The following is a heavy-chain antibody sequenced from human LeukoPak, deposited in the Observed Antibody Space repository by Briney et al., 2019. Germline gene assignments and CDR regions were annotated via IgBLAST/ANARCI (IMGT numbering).Heavy chain of an antibody. D-gene: IGHD4-11*01. CDR3: ATDNPADYHLSYWYFDL. CDR2: FDPEDGET. Sequence: GASVTVSCKVSGYTLTELSMHWVRQAPGKGLEWMGGFDPEDGETIYAQKFQGRVTMTEDTSTDTAYMELSSLRSEDTAVYYCATDNPADYHLSYWYFDLWGRGTLVTVSS. V-gene: IGHV1-24*01. J-gene: IGHJ2*01. CDR1: GYTLTELS.